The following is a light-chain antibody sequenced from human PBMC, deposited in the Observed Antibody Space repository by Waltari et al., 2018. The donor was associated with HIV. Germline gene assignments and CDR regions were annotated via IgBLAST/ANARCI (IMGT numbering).Light chain of an antibody. CDR1: SSNLQSNT. CDR3: AAWDDSLNGWV. J-gene: IGLJ3*02. Sequence: QSVLTQPSSASGTPGQRVAISCSGSSSNLQSNTVHWYQQLPGTAPKLLVYSNNQRPSGVPDRISGSKSGTSASLAISGLQSEDEADYYCAAWDDSLNGWVFGGGTKLTVL. V-gene: IGLV1-44*01. CDR2: SNN.